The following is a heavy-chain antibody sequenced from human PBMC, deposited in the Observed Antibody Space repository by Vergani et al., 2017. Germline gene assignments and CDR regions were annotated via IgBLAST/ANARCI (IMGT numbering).Heavy chain of an antibody. CDR2: IFSNDEK. CDR1: GFSLSNARMG. J-gene: IGHJ6*02. Sequence: QVTLKESGPVLVKPTETLTLTCTVSGFSLSNARMGVSWIRQPPGKALEWLAHIFSNDEKSYSTSLKSRLTISKDTSKSQVVLTMTNMDPVDTATYYCARIRGGGYSGYYYGMDVWGQGTTVTVAS. V-gene: IGHV2-26*01. D-gene: IGHD5-12*01. CDR3: ARIRGGGYSGYYYGMDV.